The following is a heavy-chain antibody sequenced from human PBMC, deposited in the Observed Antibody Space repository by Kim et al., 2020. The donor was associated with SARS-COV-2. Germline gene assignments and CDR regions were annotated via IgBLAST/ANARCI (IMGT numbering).Heavy chain of an antibody. J-gene: IGHJ5*02. V-gene: IGHV4-4*02. CDR3: ARDADFGIMVRGVFGP. CDR2: IYHSGST. Sequence: SETLSLTCAVSGGSISSSNWWSWVRQPPGKGLEWIGEIYHSGSTNYNPSLKSRVTISVDKSKNQFSLKLSSVTAADTAVYYCARDADFGIMVRGVFGPWGQGTLVTVSS. D-gene: IGHD3-10*01. CDR1: GGSISSSNW.